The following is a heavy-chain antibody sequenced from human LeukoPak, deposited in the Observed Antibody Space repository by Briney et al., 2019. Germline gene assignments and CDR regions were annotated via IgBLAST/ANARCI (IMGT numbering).Heavy chain of an antibody. D-gene: IGHD1-1*01. J-gene: IGHJ4*02. Sequence: SETLSLTCTVSGGSISSYYWSWIRQPPGKGLEWIGEINHSGSTNYNPSLTSRVTISIDTSKNQFSLKLSSVTAADTAVYYCATSVGTTGTTWGQGTLVIVSS. V-gene: IGHV4-59*08. CDR3: ATSVGTTGTT. CDR1: GGSISSYY. CDR2: INHSGST.